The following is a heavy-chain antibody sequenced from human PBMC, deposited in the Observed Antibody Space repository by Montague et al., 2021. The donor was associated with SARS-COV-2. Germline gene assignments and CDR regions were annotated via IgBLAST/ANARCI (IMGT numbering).Heavy chain of an antibody. J-gene: IGHJ4*02. D-gene: IGHD3-22*01. CDR3: ARIWYSSGYQGIYYFDY. Sequence: SETLSLTCTVSGGSIGSYYWSWIRQPPGKGLEWIGYIYYSGSNNXXPSLKSGVTISVDTSKNQFSLKLSSVTAADTAVYYCARIWYSSGYQGIYYFDYWGQGTLVTVSS. CDR2: IYYSGSN. V-gene: IGHV4-59*01. CDR1: GGSIGSYY.